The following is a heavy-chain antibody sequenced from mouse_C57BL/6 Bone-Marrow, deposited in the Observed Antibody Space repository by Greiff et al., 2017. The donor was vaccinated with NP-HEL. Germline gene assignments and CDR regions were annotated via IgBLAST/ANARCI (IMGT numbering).Heavy chain of an antibody. V-gene: IGHV1-19*01. CDR3: ARYHYYGSSYPYFDY. Sequence: EVKLMESGPVLVKPGASVKMSCKASGYTFTDYYMNWVKQSHGKSLEWIGVINPYNGGTSYNQKFKGKATLTVDKSSSTAYMELNSLTSEDSAVYYCARYHYYGSSYPYFDYWGQGTTLTVSS. D-gene: IGHD1-1*01. CDR2: INPYNGGT. J-gene: IGHJ2*01. CDR1: GYTFTDYY.